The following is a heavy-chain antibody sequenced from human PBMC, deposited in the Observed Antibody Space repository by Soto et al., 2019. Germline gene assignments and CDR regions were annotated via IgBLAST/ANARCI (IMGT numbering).Heavy chain of an antibody. CDR2: ISGSGGST. D-gene: IGHD3-16*02. J-gene: IGHJ4*02. CDR1: GFNFSNYF. CDR3: AKDRMITFGGIIDQATFDY. Sequence: GGSQILSCAASGFNFSNYFMNWVRQAPGKGLEWVSAISGSGGSTYYADSVKGRFTISRDNSKNTLYLQMNSLRAEDTAVYYCAKDRMITFGGIIDQATFDYWGQGTLVTVSS. V-gene: IGHV3-23*01.